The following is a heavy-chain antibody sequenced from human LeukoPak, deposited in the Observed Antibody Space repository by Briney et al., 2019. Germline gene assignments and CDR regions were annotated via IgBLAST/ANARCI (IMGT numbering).Heavy chain of an antibody. D-gene: IGHD3-10*01. CDR2: ISGSGGST. J-gene: IGHJ3*01. V-gene: IGHV3-23*01. CDR1: GFTFSSYA. Sequence: QPGGSLRLSCAASGFTFSSYAMSWVRQAPGKGLEWVSAISGSGGSTHYADSVKGRFTISRDNSKNTLYLQMNSLRAEDTAVYYCAKGWFVQYVPPVVWGQGTMVTVSS. CDR3: AKGWFVQYVPPVV.